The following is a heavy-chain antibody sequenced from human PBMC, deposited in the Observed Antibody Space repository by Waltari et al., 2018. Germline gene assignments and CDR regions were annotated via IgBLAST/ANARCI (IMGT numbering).Heavy chain of an antibody. CDR2: ISDSGART. CDR1: EFTFSTYA. CDR3: AKHLTWTQLWLGYYYYGMDV. V-gene: IGHV3-23*01. Sequence: EVQLFESGGGLVQPGGSLRLSCAASEFTFSTYAMSWYRQRPGKGLEWVSGISDSGARTYYVESVRGRFTISRDNSKNTVYLQMSGLRAEDTAVYFCAKHLTWTQLWLGYYYYGMDVWGQGTTVSVSS. D-gene: IGHD5-18*01. J-gene: IGHJ6*02.